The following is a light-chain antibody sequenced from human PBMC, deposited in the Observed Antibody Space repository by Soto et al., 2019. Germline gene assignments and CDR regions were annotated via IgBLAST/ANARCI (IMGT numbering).Light chain of an antibody. CDR2: AAS. J-gene: IGKJ2*01. CDR1: QGISSY. CDR3: QQYYSFPYT. Sequence: MTQSPSSLSASVGDRVTITCRASQGISSYLAWYQQKPGKAPELLIYAASTLQSGVPSRFSGSGSGTDFTLTISCLQSEDFATYYCQQYYSFPYTFGQGTKLEIK. V-gene: IGKV1D-8*01.